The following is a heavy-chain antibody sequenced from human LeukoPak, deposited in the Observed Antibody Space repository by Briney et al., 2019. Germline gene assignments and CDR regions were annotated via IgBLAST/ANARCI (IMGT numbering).Heavy chain of an antibody. CDR1: GGSISSYY. CDR2: IYYSGST. V-gene: IGHV4-59*01. CDR3: ARAEPGTGGDFRH. J-gene: IGHJ1*01. D-gene: IGHD1/OR15-1a*01. Sequence: SETLSLTCTVSGGSISSYYWSWIRQPPGKGLEWIGYIYYSGSTNYNPSLKSRVTISVDTSKNQFSLKLSSVTAADTAVYYCARAEPGTGGDFRHWGQGTLVTVSS.